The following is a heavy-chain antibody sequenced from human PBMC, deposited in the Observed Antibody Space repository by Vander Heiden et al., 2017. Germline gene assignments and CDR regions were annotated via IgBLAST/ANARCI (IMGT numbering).Heavy chain of an antibody. D-gene: IGHD7-27*01. Sequence: EVQLVESGGGLVQAGGSLRLSCAASGFGFSIYDMHWVRQVTGKGLEWVSAVDTAGDTFYPASVKGRFTISREDATNSLYLQMNSLRAGDTAVYYCARVRWGSYESWGQGTLVTVSS. CDR1: GFGFSIYD. V-gene: IGHV3-13*01. J-gene: IGHJ5*02. CDR3: ARVRWGSYES. CDR2: VDTAGDT.